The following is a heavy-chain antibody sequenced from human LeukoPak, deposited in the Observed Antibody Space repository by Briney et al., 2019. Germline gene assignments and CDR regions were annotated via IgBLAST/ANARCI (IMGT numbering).Heavy chain of an antibody. CDR1: GYTFTSYA. CDR2: INAGNGNT. D-gene: IGHD3-10*01. J-gene: IGHJ6*04. Sequence: EASVKVSCKASGYTFTSYAMHWVRQDPGQRLEWMGWINAGNGNTKYSQKFQGRVTITRDTSASTAYMELSSLRSEDTAVYYCARTTTMVRYRYYYYGMDVWGKGTTVTVSS. V-gene: IGHV1-3*01. CDR3: ARTTTMVRYRYYYYGMDV.